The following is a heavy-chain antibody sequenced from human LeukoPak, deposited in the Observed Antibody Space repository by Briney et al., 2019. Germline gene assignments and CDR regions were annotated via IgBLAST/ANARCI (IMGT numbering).Heavy chain of an antibody. CDR2: ISYDGSIK. J-gene: IGHJ6*03. V-gene: IGHV3-30*04. Sequence: GGSLRLSCAASGFTFSSYDMNWVRQVPGRGLEWLALISYDGSIKYYADSVKGRLTISRDNSKNTFYLQLNTLRAEDTAVYYCARDSLRAALHYMDVWGKGATVTISS. CDR3: ARDSLRAALHYMDV. D-gene: IGHD4-11*01. CDR1: GFTFSSYD.